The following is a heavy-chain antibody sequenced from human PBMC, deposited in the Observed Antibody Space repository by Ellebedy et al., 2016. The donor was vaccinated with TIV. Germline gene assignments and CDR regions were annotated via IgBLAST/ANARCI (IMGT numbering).Heavy chain of an antibody. CDR2: IYYSGST. J-gene: IGHJ4*02. CDR3: GSQGY. V-gene: IGHV4-61*01. CDR1: GGSVSGSRYS. D-gene: IGHD2-15*01. Sequence: MPSETLSLTCTVSGGSVSGSRYSWNWIRQPPGKGLEWIGNIYYSGSTNYNPSLQSRVTISLDTSKNQYSLKLTSVTAADSAVYYCGSQGYWGQGTMVTVSS.